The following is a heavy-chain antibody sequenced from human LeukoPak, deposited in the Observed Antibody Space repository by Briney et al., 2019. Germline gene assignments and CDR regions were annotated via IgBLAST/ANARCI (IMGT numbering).Heavy chain of an antibody. CDR3: AKVNDILTGYYPSGMDV. Sequence: GGSLRLSCAASGFTFSSYSMNWVRQAPGKGLEWVSSISSSSSYIYYADSVKGRFTISRDNSKNTLYLQMNSLRAEDTAVYYCAKVNDILTGYYPSGMDVWGQGTTVTVSS. CDR1: GFTFSSYS. CDR2: ISSSSSYI. D-gene: IGHD3-9*01. J-gene: IGHJ6*02. V-gene: IGHV3-21*04.